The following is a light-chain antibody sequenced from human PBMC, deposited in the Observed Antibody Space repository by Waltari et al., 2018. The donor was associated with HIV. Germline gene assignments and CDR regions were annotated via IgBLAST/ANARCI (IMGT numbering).Light chain of an antibody. J-gene: IGKJ4*01. CDR3: QQAYSFPFT. CDR2: GTS. V-gene: IGKV1-12*01. Sequence: QMTQSPFSVSASVRDRVTVTCRASKAISPYVGCYKQKRRRAPNHLIFGTSTLQSAVPPRFRGRGSGTDFTLTIGDLELVYFATYYCQQAYSFPFTFGGGTRVE. CDR1: KAISPY.